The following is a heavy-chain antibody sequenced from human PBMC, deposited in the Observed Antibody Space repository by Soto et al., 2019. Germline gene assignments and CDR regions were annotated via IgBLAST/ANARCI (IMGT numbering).Heavy chain of an antibody. D-gene: IGHD1-26*01. V-gene: IGHV3-21*01. CDR2: ISSSSSYI. J-gene: IGHJ6*02. Sequence: GGSLRLSCAASVFTLSSYSMNWVRQAPGKGLEWVSSISSSSSYIYYADSVKGRFTISRDNAKNSLYLQMNSLRAEDTAVYYCARDGGIVGATIYYYYYGMDVWGQGTTVTVSS. CDR3: ARDGGIVGATIYYYYYGMDV. CDR1: VFTLSSYS.